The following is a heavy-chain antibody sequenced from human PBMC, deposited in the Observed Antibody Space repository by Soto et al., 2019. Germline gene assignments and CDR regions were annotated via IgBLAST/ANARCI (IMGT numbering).Heavy chain of an antibody. Sequence: PGESLKISCTGSGHSFTGHWIAWVRQMPGKGLEWMGIIYPGDSDTRYSPSFQGQVTISADKSIDTAYLQWNSLKPSDTAMYYCARRGTYSSGRGWFDPWGQGTQVTVSS. CDR2: IYPGDSDT. V-gene: IGHV5-51*01. D-gene: IGHD6-19*01. J-gene: IGHJ5*02. CDR3: ARRGTYSSGRGWFDP. CDR1: GHSFTGHW.